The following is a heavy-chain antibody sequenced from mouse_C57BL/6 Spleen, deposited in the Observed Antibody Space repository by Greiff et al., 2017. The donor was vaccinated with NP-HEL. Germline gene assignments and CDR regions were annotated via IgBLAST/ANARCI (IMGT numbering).Heavy chain of an antibody. Sequence: QVQLQQPGTELVKPGASVKLSCKASGYTFTSYWMHWVKQRPGQGLEWIGNINPSNGGTNYNEKFKSKATLTVDKSSSTAYMQLISLTSEDSAVYYFASAPSNYYGSSYWYFDVWGTGTTVTVSS. V-gene: IGHV1-53*01. D-gene: IGHD1-1*01. CDR3: ASAPSNYYGSSYWYFDV. CDR1: GYTFTSYW. CDR2: INPSNGGT. J-gene: IGHJ1*03.